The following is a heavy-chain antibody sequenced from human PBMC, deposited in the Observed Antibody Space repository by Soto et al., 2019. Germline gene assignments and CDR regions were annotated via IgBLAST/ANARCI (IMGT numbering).Heavy chain of an antibody. J-gene: IGHJ4*02. CDR1: GYSFSSYW. CDR2: IYPDDSDI. Sequence: PGESLKISCKGSGYSFSSYWIGWVRQMPGKGLEWMGIIYPDDSDIIYSPSFQGQVTISADKSISTAYLQMNSLRAEDTAVYYCARVAAAKHVDYWGQGTLVTVSS. V-gene: IGHV5-51*01. D-gene: IGHD6-13*01. CDR3: ARVAAAKHVDY.